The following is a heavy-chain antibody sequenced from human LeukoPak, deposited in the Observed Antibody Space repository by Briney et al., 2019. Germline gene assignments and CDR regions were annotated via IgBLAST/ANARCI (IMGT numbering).Heavy chain of an antibody. J-gene: IGHJ4*02. CDR2: IYYSGST. V-gene: IGHV4-39*07. CDR1: GGSISSSSYY. CDR3: AREPTRGGPG. D-gene: IGHD2-8*02. Sequence: SETLSLTCTVSGGSISSSSYYWGWIRQPPGKGLEWIGSIYYSGSTYYNPSLKSRVTISVDTSKNQFSLKLSSVTAADTAVYYCAREPTRGGPGWGRGTLVTVSS.